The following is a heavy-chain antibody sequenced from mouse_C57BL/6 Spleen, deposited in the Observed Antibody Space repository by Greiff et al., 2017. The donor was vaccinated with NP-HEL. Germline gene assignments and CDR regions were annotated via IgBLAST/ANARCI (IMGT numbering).Heavy chain of an antibody. J-gene: IGHJ2*01. CDR3: AREGQGYGNYFDY. CDR2: ISSGSSTI. V-gene: IGHV5-17*01. CDR1: GFTFSDYG. Sequence: VQLKESGGGLVKPGGSLKLSCAASGFTFSDYGMHWVRQAPEKGLEWVAYISSGSSTIYYADTVKGRFTISRDNAKNTLFLQMTSLRSEDTAMYYCAREGQGYGNYFDYWGQGTTLTVSS. D-gene: IGHD2-1*01.